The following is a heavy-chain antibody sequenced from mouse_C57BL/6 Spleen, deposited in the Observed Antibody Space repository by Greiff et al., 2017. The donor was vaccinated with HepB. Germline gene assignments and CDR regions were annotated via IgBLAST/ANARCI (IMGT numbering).Heavy chain of an antibody. CDR2: ISSGGSYT. CDR1: GFTFSSYG. CDR3: ARHYYYGIRTGEYFDY. J-gene: IGHJ2*01. Sequence: DVMLVESGGDLVKPGGSLKLSCAASGFTFSSYGMSWVRQTPDKRLEWVATISSGGSYTYYPDSVKGRFTISSDNAKNTLYLQMSSLKSEDTAMYYCARHYYYGIRTGEYFDYWGQGTTLTVSS. D-gene: IGHD1-1*01. V-gene: IGHV5-6*02.